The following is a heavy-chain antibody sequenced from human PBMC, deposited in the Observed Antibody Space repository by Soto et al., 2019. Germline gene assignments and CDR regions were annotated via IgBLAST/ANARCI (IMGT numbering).Heavy chain of an antibody. CDR2: IYYSGST. J-gene: IGHJ4*02. CDR3: ARHSITIFGVVIIPRNYFDY. D-gene: IGHD3-3*01. V-gene: IGHV4-39*01. CDR1: GGSISSSSYY. Sequence: SETLSLTCTVSGGSISSSSYYWGWIRQPPGKGLEWIGSIYYSGSTYYNPSLKSRVTISVDTSKNQFSLKLSSVTAADTAVYYCARHSITIFGVVIIPRNYFDYWGQGTLVTVSS.